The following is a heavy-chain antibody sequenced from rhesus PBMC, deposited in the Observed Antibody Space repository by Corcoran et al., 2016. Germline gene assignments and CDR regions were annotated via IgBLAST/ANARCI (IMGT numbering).Heavy chain of an antibody. CDR1: GYSISSAYY. D-gene: IGHD3-28*01. CDR3: TRLGAYYGQYFDY. J-gene: IGHJ4*01. CDR2: IGGGSGST. Sequence: QVQLQESGPGLVKPSETLSLTCAVSGYSISSAYYWGWIRQPPGKGLEWIGYIGGGSGSTYYTPSLQSRVTISKDTSKSQFSLKLSSVTAADTAVYYCTRLGAYYGQYFDYWGQGVLVTVSS. V-gene: IGHV4-99*01.